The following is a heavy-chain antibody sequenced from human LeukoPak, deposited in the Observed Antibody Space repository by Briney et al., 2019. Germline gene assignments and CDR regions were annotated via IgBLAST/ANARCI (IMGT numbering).Heavy chain of an antibody. D-gene: IGHD6-6*01. Sequence: KPSETLSLTCTVSGDSISGSSHFWGWIRQPPGKGLEWIANIYYTGSTYYNPSLKSRVTISVDTSKNQFSLKLSSVTAADTAVYYCARGVGSIAGAYWGQGTLVTVSS. J-gene: IGHJ4*02. V-gene: IGHV4-39*07. CDR2: IYYTGST. CDR3: ARGVGSIAGAY. CDR1: GDSISGSSHF.